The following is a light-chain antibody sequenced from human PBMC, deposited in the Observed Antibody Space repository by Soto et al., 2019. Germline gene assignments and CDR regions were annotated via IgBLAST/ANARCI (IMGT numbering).Light chain of an antibody. CDR3: QHFKSFPIT. J-gene: IGKJ5*01. Sequence: QLTQSPSSLSASVGGRGTITCRASQGISTLLAWYQQKPGRAPKVLIYESSLLQSGVPSRFSGSGSGTDFTLTISSLQPEDCATYYCQHFKSFPITFGQGTRLEMK. CDR1: QGISTL. V-gene: IGKV1-13*02. CDR2: ESS.